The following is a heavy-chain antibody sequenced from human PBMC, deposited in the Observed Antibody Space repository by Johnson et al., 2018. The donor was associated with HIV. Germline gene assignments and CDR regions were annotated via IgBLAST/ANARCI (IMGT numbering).Heavy chain of an antibody. CDR2: IYSGGST. V-gene: IGHV3-66*01. CDR1: GFTFSNY. J-gene: IGHJ3*02. CDR3: ARAYTYGAFDI. Sequence: VQPGGSLRLSCAASGFTFSNYMNWVRQAPGKGLEWVSVIYSGGSTYHADSVKGRFIISRDNSKSTLYLQMNSLRAEDTAVYYCARAYTYGAFDIWGQGTTVTISS. D-gene: IGHD5-18*01.